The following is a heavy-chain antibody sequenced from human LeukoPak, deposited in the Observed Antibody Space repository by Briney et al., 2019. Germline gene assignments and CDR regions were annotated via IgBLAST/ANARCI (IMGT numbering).Heavy chain of an antibody. V-gene: IGHV3-53*01. CDR1: GFTVSSNF. CDR2: IYRGDTT. D-gene: IGHD4-11*01. J-gene: IGHJ4*02. CDR3: VFSHSFPYYFDY. Sequence: GGSLRLSCAASGFTVSSNFMSWVRQAPGKGLEWVSVIYRGDTTYYADSVRARFTISRDTSENTLYLQMNSLRAEDTAVYYCVFSHSFPYYFDYWGQGALVTVSS.